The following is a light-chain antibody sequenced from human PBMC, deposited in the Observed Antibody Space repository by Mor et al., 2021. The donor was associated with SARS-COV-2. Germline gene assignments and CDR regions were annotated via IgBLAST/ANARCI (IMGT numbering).Light chain of an antibody. J-gene: IGKJ1*01. CDR3: QQYDNWPT. CDR2: GAF. Sequence: KPGQSPRLLIYGAFTRAAGIPDKFSGTGSGTEFSLTISSLQSEDFGIYFCQQYDNWPTFGQGTKV. V-gene: IGKV3-15*01.